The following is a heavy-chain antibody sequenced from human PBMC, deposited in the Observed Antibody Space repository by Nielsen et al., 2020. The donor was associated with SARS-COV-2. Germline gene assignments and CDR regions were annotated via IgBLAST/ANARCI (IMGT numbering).Heavy chain of an antibody. CDR1: GFTFSSYG. Sequence: GESLKISCAASGFTFSSYGMHWVRQAPGKGLEWVAVISYDGSNKYYADSVKGRFTISRDNSKNTLYLEMRRLRPEDTAVYYCVNCRTSWLDDDLDDIWGQGTMVTVSA. J-gene: IGHJ3*02. CDR2: ISYDGSNK. CDR3: VNCRTSWLDDDLDDI. V-gene: IGHV3-30*18. D-gene: IGHD6-13*01.